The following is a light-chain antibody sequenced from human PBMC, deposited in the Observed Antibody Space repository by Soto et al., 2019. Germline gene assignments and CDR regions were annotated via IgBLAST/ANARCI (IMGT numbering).Light chain of an antibody. J-gene: IGLJ3*02. V-gene: IGLV2-14*01. CDR1: TSDVGRYNY. Sequence: QSALTQPASVSGSPGQSITISCTGTTSDVGRYNYVSWHQQHPGKAPKLLIFDVSNRPSGVSDRFSGSKSGNTASLTISGVQAEDEADYYCNSYTTGTTWVFGGGTKLTVL. CDR2: DVS. CDR3: NSYTTGTTWV.